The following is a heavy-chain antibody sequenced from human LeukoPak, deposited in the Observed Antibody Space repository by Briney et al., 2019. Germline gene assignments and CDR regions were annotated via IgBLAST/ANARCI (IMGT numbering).Heavy chain of an antibody. J-gene: IGHJ5*02. CDR3: ASAELMRNWFDP. CDR1: GGTFSSYA. Sequence: SVKVSCKASGGTFSSYAISWVRQAPRQGLEWMGRIIPIFGTANYAQKFQGRVTITTDESTSTAYMELSSLRSEDTAVYYCASAELMRNWFDPWGQGTLVTVSS. D-gene: IGHD3-16*01. V-gene: IGHV1-69*05. CDR2: IIPIFGTA.